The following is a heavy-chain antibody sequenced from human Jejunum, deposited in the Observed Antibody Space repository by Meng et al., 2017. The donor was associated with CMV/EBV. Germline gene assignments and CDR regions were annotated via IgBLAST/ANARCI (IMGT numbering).Heavy chain of an antibody. Sequence: FTFSIFRINWVRKAPGKGLEWVAYISTTGDYISYADYVKGRFTISRDNAKNSAYLQMNSLRFEDTAMYYCATDRMDTSARRGFFDYWGQGALVTVSS. D-gene: IGHD5-18*01. CDR1: FTFSIFR. CDR2: ISTTGDYI. V-gene: IGHV3-21*01. J-gene: IGHJ4*02. CDR3: ATDRMDTSARRGFFDY.